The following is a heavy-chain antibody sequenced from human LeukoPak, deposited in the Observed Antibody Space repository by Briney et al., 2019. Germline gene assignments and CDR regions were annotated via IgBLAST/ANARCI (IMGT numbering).Heavy chain of an antibody. J-gene: IGHJ6*03. D-gene: IGHD2-15*01. CDR3: ASGLRRYCSGGSCRNYYYYYMDV. V-gene: IGHV4-59*11. CDR1: GGSISSHY. Sequence: PSETLSLTCTVSGGSISSHYWSWIRQPPGKGLEWIGYIYYSGSTNYNPSLKSRVTISVDTSKNQFSLKLSSVTAADTAVYYCASGLRRYCSGGSCRNYYYYYMDVWGKGTTVTVSS. CDR2: IYYSGST.